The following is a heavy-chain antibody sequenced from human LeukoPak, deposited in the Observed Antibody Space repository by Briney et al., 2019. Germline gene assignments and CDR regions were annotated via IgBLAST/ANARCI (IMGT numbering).Heavy chain of an antibody. CDR2: ISYDGSNK. J-gene: IGHJ6*04. CDR1: GFTFSSYG. CDR3: AKDLKGVRGVYYYYGMDV. V-gene: IGHV3-30*18. Sequence: GGSLRLSCAASGFTFSSYGMHWVRQAPGKGLEWVAVISYDGSNKYYADSVKGRFTISRDNSKNTLYLQMNSLGAGDTAVYYCAKDLKGVRGVYYYYGMDVWGKGTTVTVSS. D-gene: IGHD3-10*01.